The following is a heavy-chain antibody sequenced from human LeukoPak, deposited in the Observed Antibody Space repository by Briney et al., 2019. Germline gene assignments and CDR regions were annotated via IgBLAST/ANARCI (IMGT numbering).Heavy chain of an antibody. V-gene: IGHV4-30-2*01. J-gene: IGHJ4*02. Sequence: PSQTLSLTCAVSGGSISSGGYSWSWIRQPPGKGLEWIGYIYHSGSTYYNPSLKSRVTISVDTSKNQFSLKLSSVTAADTAVYYCARVTGSGWYFDYWGQGTLVTVSS. CDR2: IYHSGST. CDR3: ARVTGSGWYFDY. D-gene: IGHD6-19*01. CDR1: GGSISSGGYS.